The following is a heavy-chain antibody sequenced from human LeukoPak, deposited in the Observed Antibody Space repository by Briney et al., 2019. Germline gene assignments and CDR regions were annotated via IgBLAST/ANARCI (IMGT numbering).Heavy chain of an antibody. J-gene: IGHJ4*02. D-gene: IGHD6-19*01. CDR2: ISGNGDNT. V-gene: IGHV3-23*01. CDR3: AKTLSSGWSGKYYFDY. Sequence: PGGSLRLSCAASGFTFSTYAISWVRQAPGKGLEWVSGISGNGDNTCYADSVKGRFTIYRDNSKSRLSLQMNSLRAEDTAVYYCAKTLSSGWSGKYYFDYWGQGTLVSVSS. CDR1: GFTFSTYA.